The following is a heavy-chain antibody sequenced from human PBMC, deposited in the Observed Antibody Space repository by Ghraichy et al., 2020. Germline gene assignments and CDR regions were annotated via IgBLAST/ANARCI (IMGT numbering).Heavy chain of an antibody. CDR1: GYSFTTYW. CDR2: INPSDSDT. CDR3: ARQVRNSWFDP. J-gene: IGHJ5*02. Sequence: GESLNISCKVSGYSFTTYWIGWVRQVPGIGLEWMGIINPSDSDTRYSPSSQGQVTISADKSISTAYLQWSSLKASDTAMYYCARQVRNSWFDPWGQGTLVTVSS. V-gene: IGHV5-51*01. D-gene: IGHD2/OR15-2a*01.